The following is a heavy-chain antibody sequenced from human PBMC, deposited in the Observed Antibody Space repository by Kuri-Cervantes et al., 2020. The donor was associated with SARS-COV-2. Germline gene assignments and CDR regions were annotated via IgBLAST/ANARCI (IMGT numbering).Heavy chain of an antibody. CDR2: FDPEDGET. Sequence: ASVKVSCKVSGYTLTELSMHWVRQAPGRGLEWMGGFDPEDGETIYAQKFQGRVTMTRDTSISTAYMELSRLRSDDTAVYYCARETYYDFWSGLNWFDPWGQGTLVTVSS. V-gene: IGHV1-24*01. CDR1: GYTLTELS. J-gene: IGHJ5*02. CDR3: ARETYYDFWSGLNWFDP. D-gene: IGHD3-3*01.